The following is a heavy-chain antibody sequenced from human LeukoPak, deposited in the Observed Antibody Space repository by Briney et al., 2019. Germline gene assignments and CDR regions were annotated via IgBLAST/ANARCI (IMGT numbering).Heavy chain of an antibody. CDR2: ISGSGGST. Sequence: PGGSLRLSCAASGFTFSSYAMSWVRQAPGKGLEWVSAISGSGGSTYYADSVKGRFTISRDNSKNTLYLQMNSLRAEDTAVYYCAKVWSMSYYDSSGYYPFDYWGQGTLVTVSS. V-gene: IGHV3-23*01. CDR1: GFTFSSYA. J-gene: IGHJ4*02. D-gene: IGHD3-22*01. CDR3: AKVWSMSYYDSSGYYPFDY.